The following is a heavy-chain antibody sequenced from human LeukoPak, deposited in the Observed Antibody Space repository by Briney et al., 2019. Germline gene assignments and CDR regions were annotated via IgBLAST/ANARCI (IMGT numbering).Heavy chain of an antibody. D-gene: IGHD3-16*01. V-gene: IGHV4-34*01. CDR2: INHSGST. Sequence: SETLSLTCAVYGGSFSGYYWSWLRQPPGKGLEWIGEINHSGSTNYNPSLKSRVNISVDTSKNQFSLKLSSVTAADTAVYYCARWVDTYYFDYWGQGTLVTVSS. CDR1: GGSFSGYY. CDR3: ARWVDTYYFDY. J-gene: IGHJ4*02.